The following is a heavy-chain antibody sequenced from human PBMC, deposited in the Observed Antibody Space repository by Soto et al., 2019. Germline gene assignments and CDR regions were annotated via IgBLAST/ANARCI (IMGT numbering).Heavy chain of an antibody. V-gene: IGHV1-69*02. CDR1: GDTFNFYS. Sequence: QVQLVQSGAEVKRPGSSVKVSCKASGDTFNFYSINWVRQAPGLGLEWMGRVNPIVSMSNYAQKLQGRGTMTEDKSTSTAYMELSSLRSEDTAIYYCTSSYGSGYRAFDYWGQGALVTVSS. J-gene: IGHJ4*02. D-gene: IGHD3-10*01. CDR2: VNPIVSMS. CDR3: TSSYGSGYRAFDY.